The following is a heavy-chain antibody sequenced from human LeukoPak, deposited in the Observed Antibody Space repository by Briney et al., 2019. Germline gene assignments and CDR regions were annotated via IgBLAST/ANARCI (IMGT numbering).Heavy chain of an antibody. CDR2: ISGSGGST. Sequence: GGSVRLSCAASGFTFSSYAMSWVRQAPGRGLEWVSAISGSGGSTYYADSVKGRFTISRDNSKNTLYLQMNSLRAEDTAVYYCAKAREDGSYPPYYFDYWGQGTLVTVSS. D-gene: IGHD1-26*01. J-gene: IGHJ4*02. V-gene: IGHV3-23*01. CDR3: AKAREDGSYPPYYFDY. CDR1: GFTFSSYA.